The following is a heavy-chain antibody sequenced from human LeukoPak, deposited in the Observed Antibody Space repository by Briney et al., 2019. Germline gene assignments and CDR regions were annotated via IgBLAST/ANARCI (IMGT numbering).Heavy chain of an antibody. V-gene: IGHV4-59*01. J-gene: IGHJ5*02. CDR3: ARQRATWDAWFDR. D-gene: IGHD1-26*01. Sequence: SETLSLTCTVSGGSITGYYWSWIRQPPGKGLEWIAYIHDSGSANYNPSLKSRVIISVDRSRNQFSLKLSSVTAADTAVYYCARQRATWDAWFDRWGQGTLVTVSS. CDR1: GGSITGYY. CDR2: IHDSGSA.